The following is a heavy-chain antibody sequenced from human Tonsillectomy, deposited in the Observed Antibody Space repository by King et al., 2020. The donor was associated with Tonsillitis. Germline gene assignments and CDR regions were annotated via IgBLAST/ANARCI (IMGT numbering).Heavy chain of an antibody. J-gene: IGHJ6*02. Sequence: VQLVESGGGLVQPGGSLRLSCAASGFTFSNYAMTWVRQAPGKGLEWVSVIYYGGSSTYYADSVKGRFTISRDNTKNTLYLQMNSLRAEDTAVYYCEKVFYYGLDVWGQGTTVTVSS. CDR3: EKVFYYGLDV. CDR1: GFTFSNYA. V-gene: IGHV3-23*03. CDR2: IYYGGSST.